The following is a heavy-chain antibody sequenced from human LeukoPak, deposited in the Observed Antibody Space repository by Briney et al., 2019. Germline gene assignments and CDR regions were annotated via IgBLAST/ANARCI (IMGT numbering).Heavy chain of an antibody. D-gene: IGHD4-23*01. CDR2: IWYDGSNK. CDR1: GFTFSNYG. J-gene: IGHJ6*02. V-gene: IGHV3-33*01. CDR3: ARNDYGGNEPKNYGMDV. Sequence: PGRSLRLSCAASGFTFSNYGMHWVHQAPGKGLEWVAVIWYDGSNKYYADSVKGRFTISRDNSKNTLYLQMNSLRAEDTAVYYCARNDYGGNEPKNYGMDVWGQGTTVTVSS.